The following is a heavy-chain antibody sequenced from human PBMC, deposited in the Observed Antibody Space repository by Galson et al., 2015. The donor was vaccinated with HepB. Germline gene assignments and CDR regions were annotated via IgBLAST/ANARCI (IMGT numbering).Heavy chain of an antibody. Sequence: SLRLSCAASGFTFSSYAMHWVRQAPGKGLEWVAVISYDGSNKYYADSVKGRFTISRDNSKNTLYLQMNSLRAEDTAVYYCARDFGDFDDLGYCSSTSCFIDYWGQGTLVTVSS. J-gene: IGHJ4*02. V-gene: IGHV3-30-3*01. CDR3: ARDFGDFDDLGYCSSTSCFIDY. CDR2: ISYDGSNK. D-gene: IGHD2-2*01. CDR1: GFTFSSYA.